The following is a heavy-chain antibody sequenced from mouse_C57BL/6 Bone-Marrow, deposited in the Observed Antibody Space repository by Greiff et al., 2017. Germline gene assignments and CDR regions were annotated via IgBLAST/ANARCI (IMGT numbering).Heavy chain of an antibody. J-gene: IGHJ1*03. CDR3: ARDGYYGGYFDV. CDR2: IYYSGTI. V-gene: IGHV3-5*01. D-gene: IGHD2-3*01. CDR1: GISITTGNYR. Sequence: EVQLVESGPGLVKPSQTVFLTCTVTGISITTGNYRWSWIRQFPGNKLEWIGYIYYSGTITYNTSLTSRTTISRDTPKNQFFLEMNSLTAEDTATDYCARDGYYGGYFDVWGTGTTVTVSS.